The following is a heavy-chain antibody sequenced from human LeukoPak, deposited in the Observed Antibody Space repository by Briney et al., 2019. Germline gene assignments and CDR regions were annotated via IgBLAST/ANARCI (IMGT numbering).Heavy chain of an antibody. CDR2: ISYDGSNK. CDR3: AKASSFYYYDSDY. CDR1: GFTFSSYA. J-gene: IGHJ4*02. Sequence: GGSLRLSCAASGFTFSSYAMHWVRQAPGKGLEWVAVISYDGSNKYYADSVKGRFTISRDNSKNTLYLQMNSLRAEDTAVYYCAKASSFYYYDSDYWGQGTLVTVSS. V-gene: IGHV3-30-3*01. D-gene: IGHD3-22*01.